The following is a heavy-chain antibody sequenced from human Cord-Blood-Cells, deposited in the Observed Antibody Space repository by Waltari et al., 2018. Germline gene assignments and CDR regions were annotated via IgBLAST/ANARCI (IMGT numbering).Heavy chain of an antibody. CDR2: INHSGST. Sequence: QVQLQQWGAGLLKPSETLSLTCAVYGGSFSGYYWSWTRQPPGKGLEWIGEINHSGSTNYNPSLKSRVTISVDTSKNQFSLKLSSVTAADTAVYYCARIAAAGYNWFDPWGQGTLVTVSS. CDR1: GGSFSGYY. D-gene: IGHD6-13*01. V-gene: IGHV4-34*01. J-gene: IGHJ5*02. CDR3: ARIAAAGYNWFDP.